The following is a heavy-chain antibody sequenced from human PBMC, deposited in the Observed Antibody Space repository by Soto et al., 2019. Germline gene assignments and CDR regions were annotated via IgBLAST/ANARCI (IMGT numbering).Heavy chain of an antibody. J-gene: IGHJ4*02. D-gene: IGHD5-12*01. CDR2: ISYDGSNK. CDR3: ARVVRWLQSQGEFDY. V-gene: IGHV3-30-3*01. CDR1: GFTFSSYA. Sequence: PGGSLRLSCAASGFTFSSYAMHWVRQAPGKGLEWVAVISYDGSNKYYADSVKGRFTISRDNSKNTLYLQMNSLRAEDTAVYYCARVVRWLQSQGEFDYWGQGTLVTVSS.